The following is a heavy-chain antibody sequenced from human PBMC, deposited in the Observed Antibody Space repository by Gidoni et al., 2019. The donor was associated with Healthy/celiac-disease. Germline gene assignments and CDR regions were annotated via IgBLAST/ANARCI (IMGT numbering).Heavy chain of an antibody. CDR2: ISGSGGST. CDR1: GFTFSSDA. CDR3: AKDKGWYYYGSGSYLARGHPGWFDP. D-gene: IGHD3-10*01. V-gene: IGHV3-23*01. J-gene: IGHJ5*02. Sequence: RLSCAASGFTFSSDAMSWVRQAPGKGLEWVSAISGSGGSTYYADSVKGRFTISSDNSKNTLYLQMNSLRAEDTAVYYCAKDKGWYYYGSGSYLARGHPGWFDPWGQGTLVTVSS.